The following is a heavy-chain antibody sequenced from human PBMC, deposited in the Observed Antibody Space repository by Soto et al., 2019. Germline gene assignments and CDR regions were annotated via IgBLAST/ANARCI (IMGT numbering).Heavy chain of an antibody. CDR2: ISYDGSNK. CDR1: GFTFSSYG. J-gene: IGHJ4*02. Sequence: GGSLRLSCAASGFTFSSYGMHWVRQAPGKGLEWVAVISYDGSNKYYADSVKGRFTISRDNSKNTLYLQMNSLRAEDTAVYYCAKDHSSSWYGTIDYWGQGTLVTVSS. CDR3: AKDHSSSWYGTIDY. D-gene: IGHD6-13*01. V-gene: IGHV3-30*18.